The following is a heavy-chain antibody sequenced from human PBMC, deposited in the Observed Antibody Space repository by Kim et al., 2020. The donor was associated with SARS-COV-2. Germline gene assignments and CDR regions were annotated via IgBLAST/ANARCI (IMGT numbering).Heavy chain of an antibody. D-gene: IGHD2-15*01. V-gene: IGHV4-4*02. Sequence: SETLSLTCAVSGGSISSSNWWSWVRQPPGKGLEWIGEIYHSGSTNYNPSLKSRVTISVDKSKNQFSLKLSSVTAADTAVYYCARRDPATNGWRPDFDYWGQGTLVTVSS. J-gene: IGHJ4*02. CDR3: ARRDPATNGWRPDFDY. CDR2: IYHSGST. CDR1: GGSISSSNW.